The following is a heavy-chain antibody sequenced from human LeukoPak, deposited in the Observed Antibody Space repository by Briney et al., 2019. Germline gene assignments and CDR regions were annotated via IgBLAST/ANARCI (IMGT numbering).Heavy chain of an antibody. J-gene: IGHJ5*02. CDR3: ARDSSRAWYYYDSSGSTFDP. V-gene: IGHV3-7*01. Sequence: GGSLRLSCAASGFTFSSYWMSWVRQAPGKGLEWVANIKQDGSEKYYVDSVKGRFTISRGNAKNSPYLQMNSLRAEDTAVYYCARDSSRAWYYYDSSGSTFDPWGQGTLVTVSS. CDR2: IKQDGSEK. CDR1: GFTFSSYW. D-gene: IGHD3-22*01.